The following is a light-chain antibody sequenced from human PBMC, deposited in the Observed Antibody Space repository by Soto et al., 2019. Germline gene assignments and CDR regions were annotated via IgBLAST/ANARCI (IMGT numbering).Light chain of an antibody. Sequence: QSSLPPTASVSDSPGQSMIIRCTGTSVDVGGSNFVSWYQQHPGKPPKLIIYDVANRPSAVSNRFSGSKSGSTASLIISTLQTEDEADYYCVSYTSSTTYVFANGTKVTVL. CDR1: SVDVGGSNF. CDR2: DVA. V-gene: IGLV2-14*03. J-gene: IGLJ1*01. CDR3: VSYTSSTTYV.